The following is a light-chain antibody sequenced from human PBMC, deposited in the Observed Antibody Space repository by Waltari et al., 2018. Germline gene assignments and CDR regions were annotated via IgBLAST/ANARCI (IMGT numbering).Light chain of an antibody. J-gene: IGKJ1*01. Sequence: EIVLTQSPGTLSLSPGERATLSCRASQSVGRSLACYPQKPGQAPRLLIYGASSRATGIPDRFSGSGSVTDFSLTISRLEPEDFAVYYCQHYVRLPATFGQGTKVEIK. CDR2: GAS. CDR1: QSVGRS. CDR3: QHYVRLPAT. V-gene: IGKV3-20*01.